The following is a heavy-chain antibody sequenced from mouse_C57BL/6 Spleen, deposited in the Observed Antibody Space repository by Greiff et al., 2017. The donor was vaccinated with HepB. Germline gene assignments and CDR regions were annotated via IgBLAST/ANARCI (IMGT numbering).Heavy chain of an antibody. CDR2: IDPEDGET. CDR1: GFNIKDYY. CDR3: ARGTTVVAYYFDY. V-gene: IGHV14-2*01. Sequence: DVKLQESGAELVKPGASVKLSCTASGFNIKDYYMHWVKQRTEQGLEWIGRIDPEDGETKYAPKFQGKATITADTSSNTAYLQLSSLTSEDTAVYYCARGTTVVAYYFDYWGQGTTLTVSS. J-gene: IGHJ2*01. D-gene: IGHD1-1*01.